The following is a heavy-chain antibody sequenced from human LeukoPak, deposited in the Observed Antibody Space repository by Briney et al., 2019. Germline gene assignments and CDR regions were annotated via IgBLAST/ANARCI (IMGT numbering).Heavy chain of an antibody. Sequence: SETLSLTCTVSGGSISSYYWSWIRQPAGKGLAWIGRIYTSGSTNYNPSLKSRVTMSVDTSKNQFSLKLSSVAAADTAVYYCARGSMYSSGWYYFDYWGQGTLVTVSS. CDR3: ARGSMYSSGWYYFDY. CDR2: IYTSGST. CDR1: GGSISSYY. J-gene: IGHJ4*02. D-gene: IGHD6-19*01. V-gene: IGHV4-4*07.